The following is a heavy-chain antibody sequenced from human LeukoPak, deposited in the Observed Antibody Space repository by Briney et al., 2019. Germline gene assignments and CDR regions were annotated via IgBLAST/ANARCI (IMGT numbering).Heavy chain of an antibody. D-gene: IGHD3-3*01. CDR1: GFTFSSYW. CDR2: INSDGSST. V-gene: IGHV3-74*01. J-gene: IGHJ4*02. Sequence: PGGSLRLSCAASGFTFSSYWMHWVRQAPGKGLVWVSRINSDGSSTSYADSVKGRFTISRDNAKNTPYLQMNSLRAEDTAVYYCARQAYQYYDFWSGYHDYWGQGTLVTVSS. CDR3: ARQAYQYYDFWSGYHDY.